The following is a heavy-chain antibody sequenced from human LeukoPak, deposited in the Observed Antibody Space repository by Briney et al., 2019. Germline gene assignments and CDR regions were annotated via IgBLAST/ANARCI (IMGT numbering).Heavy chain of an antibody. CDR2: INHSGST. CDR3: ARGVVGSYLDY. D-gene: IGHD3-22*01. V-gene: IGHV4-34*01. Sequence: SETLSLTCAVYGGSFSGYYWSWIRQPPGKGLEWIGEINHSGSTNYNPSLKSRVTISVDTSKNQFSLKLSSVTAADTAVYYCARGVVGSYLDYWGQGTLVTVSS. J-gene: IGHJ4*02. CDR1: GGSFSGYY.